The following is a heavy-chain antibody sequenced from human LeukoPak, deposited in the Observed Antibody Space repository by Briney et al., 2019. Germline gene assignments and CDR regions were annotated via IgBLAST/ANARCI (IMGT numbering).Heavy chain of an antibody. CDR1: GGSISSYY. J-gene: IGHJ6*02. D-gene: IGHD1-14*01. V-gene: IGHV4-4*07. Sequence: SETLSLTCTVSGGSISSYYWSWIRQPAGKGLEWIGRIYTSGSTNYNPSLKSRVTTSVDTSKNQFSLKLSSVTAADTAVYYCARYDGSYHYYYGMDVWGQGTTVTVSS. CDR2: IYTSGST. CDR3: ARYDGSYHYYYGMDV.